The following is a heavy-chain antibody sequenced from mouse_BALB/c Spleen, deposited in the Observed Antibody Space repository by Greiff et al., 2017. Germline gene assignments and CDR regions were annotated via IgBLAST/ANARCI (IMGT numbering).Heavy chain of an antibody. CDR2: IRNKANGYTT. D-gene: IGHD4-1*01. CDR3: ARELGGFAY. J-gene: IGHJ3*01. CDR1: GFTFTDYY. V-gene: IGHV7-3*02. Sequence: EVKLMESGGGLVQPGGSLRLSCATPGFTFTDYYMSWVRQPPGKALEWLGFIRNKANGYTTEYSASVKGRFTISRDNSQSILYLQMNTLRAEDSATYYCARELGGFAYWGQGTLVTVSA.